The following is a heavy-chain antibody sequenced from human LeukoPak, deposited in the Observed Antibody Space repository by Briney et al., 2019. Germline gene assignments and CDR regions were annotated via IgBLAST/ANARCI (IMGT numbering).Heavy chain of an antibody. CDR3: ARSLPAPAHDAFDI. CDR2: IHTSGST. J-gene: IGHJ3*02. D-gene: IGHD2-2*01. V-gene: IGHV4-4*07. CDR1: GASISSSY. Sequence: SETLSLTCTVSGASISSSYWSWIRQPAGKGLEWIGRIHTSGSTYYTPSLRGRVTMSIDTSKSQFSLNLSSVTAADTAVYFCARSLPAPAHDAFDIWGQGTMVTVSS.